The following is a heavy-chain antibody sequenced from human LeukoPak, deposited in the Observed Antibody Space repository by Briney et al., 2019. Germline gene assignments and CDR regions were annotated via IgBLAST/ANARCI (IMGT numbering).Heavy chain of an antibody. V-gene: IGHV4-4*07. Sequence: SETLSLTCTVSGGSISSYYWSWIRQPAGKGLEWIGRIYTSGSITYNPSLKSRVSMSVDTSKNQISLKLSSVTAADTAVYYCAREAYDSGSFRTDYYYMDVWGKGTTVTISS. CDR3: AREAYDSGSFRTDYYYMDV. D-gene: IGHD3-10*01. J-gene: IGHJ6*03. CDR2: IYTSGSI. CDR1: GGSISSYY.